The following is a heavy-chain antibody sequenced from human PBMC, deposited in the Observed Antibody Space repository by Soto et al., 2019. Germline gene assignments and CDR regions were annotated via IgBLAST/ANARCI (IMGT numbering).Heavy chain of an antibody. J-gene: IGHJ4*02. CDR3: ARLFYDILTGYPFDY. CDR2: IYYSGST. V-gene: IGHV4-39*01. CDR1: GGSISSSSYY. Sequence: QLQLQESGPGLVKPSETLSLTCTVSGGSISSSSYYWGWIRQPPGKGLEWIGSIYYSGSTYYNPSLKRRVTISVDTSKNQFFLKLSSVTAADTAVYYCARLFYDILTGYPFDYWGQGTLVTVSS. D-gene: IGHD3-9*01.